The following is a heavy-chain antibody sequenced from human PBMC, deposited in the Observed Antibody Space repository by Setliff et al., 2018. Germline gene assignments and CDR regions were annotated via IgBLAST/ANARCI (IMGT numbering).Heavy chain of an antibody. CDR2: ISGYTGNT. CDR3: ARDEASCGGDCYSRGYFDF. Sequence: ASVKVSCKASGYNLDDYGITWVRQAPGRGLEWLGWISGYTGNTNSVQKLRGRVTMTTDTSTSTAYLELGSLTTDDTAVYYCARDEASCGGDCYSRGYFDFWGQGTLVTV. J-gene: IGHJ4*02. D-gene: IGHD2-21*01. V-gene: IGHV1-18*01. CDR1: GYNLDDYG.